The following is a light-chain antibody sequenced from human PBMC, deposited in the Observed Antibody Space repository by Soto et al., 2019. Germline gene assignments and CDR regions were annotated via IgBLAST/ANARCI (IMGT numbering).Light chain of an antibody. CDR3: QQYGSSPLT. Sequence: EIVLTQSPGTLSLSPGERATLSCSATQSVSSNYLAWYQQKHGRAPRLLIYGASTRATGTPDRFSGSGSGADFTLTISRLEPEYFAVYYCQQYGSSPLTFGPGPKVEIK. J-gene: IGKJ3*01. V-gene: IGKV3-20*01. CDR2: GAS. CDR1: QSVSSNY.